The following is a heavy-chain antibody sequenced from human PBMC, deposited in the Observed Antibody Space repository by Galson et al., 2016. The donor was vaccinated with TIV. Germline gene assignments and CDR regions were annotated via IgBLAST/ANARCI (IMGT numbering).Heavy chain of an antibody. J-gene: IGHJ4*02. V-gene: IGHV3-30*13. D-gene: IGHD4-17*01. Sequence: SLRLSCAASGFTISDYWMNWVRQAPGKGLEWVAYISFDGSDKYYAASVKGRFTISRDKSKNSLYLQMDSLRAEDTAVYSCARVYADYYFDYWGQGTLVTVSS. CDR3: ARVYADYYFDY. CDR1: GFTISDYW. CDR2: ISFDGSDK.